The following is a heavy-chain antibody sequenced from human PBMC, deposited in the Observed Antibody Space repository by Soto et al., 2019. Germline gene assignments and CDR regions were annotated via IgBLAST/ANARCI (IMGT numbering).Heavy chain of an antibody. CDR3: ARRSAAGP. J-gene: IGHJ5*02. CDR1: GGSFSGYY. D-gene: IGHD6-25*01. V-gene: IGHV4-34*01. Sequence: QVQLQQWGAGLLKPSETLSLTCAVYGGSFSGYYWSWIRQPPGKGLEWIGEINHSGSTNYNPSLKSRVTISVDTSKHQLSLKLSSVTDADTAVYYCARRSAAGPWGQGTLVTVSS. CDR2: INHSGST.